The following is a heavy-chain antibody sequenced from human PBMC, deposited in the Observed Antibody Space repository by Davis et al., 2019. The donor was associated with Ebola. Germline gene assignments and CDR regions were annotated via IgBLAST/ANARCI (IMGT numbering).Heavy chain of an antibody. CDR2: IDPSDSYT. J-gene: IGHJ4*02. Sequence: GESLKISCKGSGYSFTSYWISWVRQMPGKGLEWMGRIDPSDSYTNYSPSFQGHVTISADKSISTAYLQWNSLKASDTAMYYCARLLPYADLRRFYLDYWGQGTLVTVSS. CDR3: ARLLPYADLRRFYLDY. CDR1: GYSFTSYW. D-gene: IGHD3/OR15-3a*01. V-gene: IGHV5-10-1*01.